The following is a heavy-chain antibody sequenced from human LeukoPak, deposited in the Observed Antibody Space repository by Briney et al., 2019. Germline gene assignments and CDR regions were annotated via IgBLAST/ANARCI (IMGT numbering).Heavy chain of an antibody. V-gene: IGHV1-69*04. CDR1: GGTFSTYA. J-gene: IGHJ4*02. CDR2: IIPILGMA. CDR3: ATQYCGGDCSGRLGY. Sequence: GASVKVSCKASGGTFSTYAISWVRQAPGQGLEWMGRIIPILGMANYAQKFQGRVTITADKSTSTAYMELSSLRSEDTAVYYCATQYCGGDCSGRLGYWGQGALVTVSS. D-gene: IGHD2-21*02.